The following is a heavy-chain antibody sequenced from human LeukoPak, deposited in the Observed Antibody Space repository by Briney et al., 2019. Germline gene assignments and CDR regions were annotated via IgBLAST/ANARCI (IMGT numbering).Heavy chain of an antibody. D-gene: IGHD2-21*01. J-gene: IGHJ4*02. V-gene: IGHV3-48*01. CDR1: GFTFSIYS. CDR2: ITSTSGTI. Sequence: GGALRLSCAASGFTFSIYSMNWVRQAPGKGLEWVLYITSTSGTIYYTDSVKGRFTISRDNAKNSLYLQMNSLRAEDTAVYYCARVAPGHDIGRGYFDYWGQGTLVTTSS. CDR3: ARVAPGHDIGRGYFDY.